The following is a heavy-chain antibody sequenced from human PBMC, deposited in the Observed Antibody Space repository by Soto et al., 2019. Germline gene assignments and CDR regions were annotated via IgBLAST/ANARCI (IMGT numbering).Heavy chain of an antibody. CDR3: ARGPMNGHGD. J-gene: IGHJ4*02. Sequence: SXTLALTCDFYGGSFSRYYFNWIRQPPGKGLEWIGEINHSGSTNYNPSLKSRVTISVDTYKNQFSLKLSSVTAADTAVYYCARGPMNGHGDWGQGTLVTVSS. CDR1: GGSFSRYY. CDR2: INHSGST. V-gene: IGHV4-34*01. D-gene: IGHD1-1*01.